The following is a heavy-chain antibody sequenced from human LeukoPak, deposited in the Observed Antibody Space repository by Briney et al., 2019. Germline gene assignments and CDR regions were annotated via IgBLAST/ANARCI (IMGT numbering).Heavy chain of an antibody. CDR1: GGSISSSNYY. CDR3: ARDRWGSASSESRTDYYYYYMDV. Sequence: SETLSLTCTVSGGSISSSNYYWSWIRQPPGKGLEWIGSIYYSGSTNYNPSLKSRVTISVDTSKNQFSLKLSSVTAADTAVYYCARDRWGSASSESRTDYYYYYMDVWGKGTTVTVSS. J-gene: IGHJ6*03. CDR2: IYYSGST. V-gene: IGHV4-61*01. D-gene: IGHD3-16*01.